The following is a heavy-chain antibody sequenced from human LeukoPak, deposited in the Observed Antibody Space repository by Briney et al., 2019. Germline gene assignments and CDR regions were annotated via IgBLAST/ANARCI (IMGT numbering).Heavy chain of an antibody. Sequence: PGGSLRLSCAASGFTVSSNYMSWVRQAPGKGLEWASVIYSGGSTYYADSVKGRFTISRDNSKNTLYLQMNGLRAEDTAVYYCAKVSSDTAMVSFEYYFDYWGQGTLVTVSS. J-gene: IGHJ4*02. CDR3: AKVSSDTAMVSFEYYFDY. V-gene: IGHV3-53*01. CDR1: GFTVSSNY. CDR2: IYSGGST. D-gene: IGHD5-18*01.